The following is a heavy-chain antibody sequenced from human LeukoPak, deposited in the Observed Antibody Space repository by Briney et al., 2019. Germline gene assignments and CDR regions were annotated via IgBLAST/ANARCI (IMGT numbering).Heavy chain of an antibody. Sequence: SETLSLTCVVSGGSGGSFSSYYWSWIRQSPGKGLEGIGESNHSVRTNFNPPLQSRVTISVDSSKTQFALKLNSVTAADTAVSYCAGTGELVGFFDLWGRGTLVTVSS. J-gene: IGHJ2*01. CDR3: AGTGELVGFFDL. D-gene: IGHD1-26*01. CDR1: GGSGGSFSSYY. CDR2: SNHSVRT. V-gene: IGHV4-34*01.